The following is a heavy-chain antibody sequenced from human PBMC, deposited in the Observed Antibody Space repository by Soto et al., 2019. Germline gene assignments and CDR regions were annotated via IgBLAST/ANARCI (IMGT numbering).Heavy chain of an antibody. CDR1: GFSFGGNY. Sequence: EERLVQSGGGLVQPGGSLRLSCAASGFSFGGNYMSWVRQAPGKGLELVSLIYSGGNPFYADSLKGRFTLSRDNANNMLYLQLDSLRAEDTAVYYCARGPHSDCWGQGTLVIVSS. J-gene: IGHJ4*02. V-gene: IGHV3-53*01. D-gene: IGHD2-21*01. CDR3: ARGPHSDC. CDR2: IYSGGNP.